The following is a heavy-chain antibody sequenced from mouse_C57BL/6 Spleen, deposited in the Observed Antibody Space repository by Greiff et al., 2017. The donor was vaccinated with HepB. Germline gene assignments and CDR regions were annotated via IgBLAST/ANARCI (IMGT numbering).Heavy chain of an antibody. D-gene: IGHD2-4*01. V-gene: IGHV1-52*01. CDR3: ARLYDYDADADFDY. CDR2: IDPSDSET. Sequence: QVQLQQPGAELVRPGSSVKLSCKASGYTFTSYWMHWVKQRPIQGLEWIGNIDPSDSETHYNQKFKDKATLTVDKSSSTAYMQLSSLTSEDSAVYYCARLYDYDADADFDYWGQGTTLTVSS. CDR1: GYTFTSYW. J-gene: IGHJ2*01.